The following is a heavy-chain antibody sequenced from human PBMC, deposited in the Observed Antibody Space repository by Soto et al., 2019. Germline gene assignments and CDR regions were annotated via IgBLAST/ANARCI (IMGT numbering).Heavy chain of an antibody. CDR1: GFTFSSYS. CDR3: ARDLYYYDSSGYYYGMDV. J-gene: IGHJ6*02. D-gene: IGHD3-22*01. V-gene: IGHV3-21*01. CDR2: ISSSSSYI. Sequence: GGSLRLSCAAPGFTFSSYSMNWVRQAPGKGLEWVSSISSSSSYIYYADSVKGRFTISRDNAKNSLYLQMNSLRAEDTAVYYCARDLYYYDSSGYYYGMDVWGQGTTVTVSS.